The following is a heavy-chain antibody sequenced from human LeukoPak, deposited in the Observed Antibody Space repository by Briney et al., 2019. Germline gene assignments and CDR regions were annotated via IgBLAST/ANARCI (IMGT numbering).Heavy chain of an antibody. CDR1: GGSIRSYF. J-gene: IGHJ3*01. CDR2: IYDSGTT. Sequence: SETLSLTCTVSGGSIRSYFWSWIRQPPGKGLEWIGCIYDSGTTNYNPSLKSRVSISVDTSKNQFSLKLSSVTAADTALCYCARQGRAVAGSADAFDVWGQGTMVTVPS. D-gene: IGHD6-19*01. CDR3: ARQGRAVAGSADAFDV. V-gene: IGHV4-59*08.